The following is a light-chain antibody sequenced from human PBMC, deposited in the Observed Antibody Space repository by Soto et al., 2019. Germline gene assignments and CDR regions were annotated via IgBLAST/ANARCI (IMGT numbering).Light chain of an antibody. CDR3: SSYTSRSTLV. J-gene: IGLJ2*01. CDR2: EVT. CDR1: NNDVGGYDY. V-gene: IGLV2-14*01. Sequence: QSALTQPASVSGSPGQSITISCTGTNNDVGGYDYVSWFQHHPGKAPKLMIYEVTYRPSGVSFRFSGSKSGNTASLTNSGLQAEDEADYYCSSYTSRSTLVFGGGTKVTVL.